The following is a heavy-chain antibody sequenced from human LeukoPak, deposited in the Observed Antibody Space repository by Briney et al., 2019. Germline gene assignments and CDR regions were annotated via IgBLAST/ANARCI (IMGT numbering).Heavy chain of an antibody. D-gene: IGHD3-10*01. Sequence: GSLRLSCAASGFTFSSYSMNWVRQAPGKGLEWVSSISSSSSYIYYADSVKGRFTISRDNSKNTLYLQMNSLRAEDTAVYYCARRRVLLDAFDIWGQGTMVTVSS. CDR1: GFTFSSYS. J-gene: IGHJ3*02. CDR2: ISSSSSYI. V-gene: IGHV3-21*04. CDR3: ARRRVLLDAFDI.